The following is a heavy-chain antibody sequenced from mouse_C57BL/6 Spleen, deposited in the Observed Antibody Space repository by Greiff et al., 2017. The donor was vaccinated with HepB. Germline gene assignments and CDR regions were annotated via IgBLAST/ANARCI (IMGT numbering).Heavy chain of an antibody. Sequence: QVQLQQPGAELVKPGASVKMSCKASGYTFTSYWITWVKQRPGQGLEWIGDIYPGSGSTNFNEKFKSKATLTVDTSSSTPYMQLSSLTSEDSAVYYCARDGGLRRVAWFAYWGQGTLVTVSA. CDR1: GYTFTSYW. CDR2: IYPGSGST. V-gene: IGHV1-55*01. CDR3: ARDGGLRRVAWFAY. D-gene: IGHD2-4*01. J-gene: IGHJ3*01.